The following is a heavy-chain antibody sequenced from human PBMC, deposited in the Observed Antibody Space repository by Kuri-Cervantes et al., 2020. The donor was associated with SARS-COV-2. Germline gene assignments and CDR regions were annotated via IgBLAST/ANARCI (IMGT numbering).Heavy chain of an antibody. J-gene: IGHJ4*02. V-gene: IGHV3-21*01. CDR3: ARDCYDFNNGYYTGQFAY. Sequence: GGSRRPSCAVSGFTFSSYSMSWVRQAPGKGLEWVSSISNSGSYIYYADSVRGRFTISRDNAKNSLYLQMNSLRAEDTAVYYCARDCYDFNNGYYTGQFAYWGQGTLVTVSS. CDR1: GFTFSSYS. D-gene: IGHD3-3*01. CDR2: ISNSGSYI.